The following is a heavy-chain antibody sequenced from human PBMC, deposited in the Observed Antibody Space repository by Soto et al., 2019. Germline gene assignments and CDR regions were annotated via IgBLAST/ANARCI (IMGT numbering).Heavy chain of an antibody. CDR3: ARSITGTVSYYYGMDV. CDR2: IIPIFATA. Sequence: QVQLVQSGAEVKKPGSSVKVSCKASGGTFSSYAISWVRQAPGQGLEWMGGIIPIFATADYAQKFQGRVTITADESTSKAYMELSSLRSEDTAVYYCARSITGTVSYYYGMDVWGQGITVTVSS. D-gene: IGHD1-20*01. V-gene: IGHV1-69*12. CDR1: GGTFSSYA. J-gene: IGHJ6*02.